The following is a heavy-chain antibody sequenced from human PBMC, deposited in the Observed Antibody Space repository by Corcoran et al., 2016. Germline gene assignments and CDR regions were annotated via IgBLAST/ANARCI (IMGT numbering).Heavy chain of an antibody. CDR2: ISAYNGNT. CDR3: ARDQAYYYDSSGYYYYYYGMDV. J-gene: IGHJ6*02. V-gene: IGHV1-18*01. Sequence: QVQLVQSGAEVKKPGASVKVSCKASGYTFTSYGISWVRQAPGQGLEWMGWISAYNGNTNYAQKLQGRVTMTTDTSTSTAYMELRSLRSDDTAVYYWARDQAYYYDSSGYYYYYYGMDVWGQGTTVTVSS. D-gene: IGHD3-22*01. CDR1: GYTFTSYG.